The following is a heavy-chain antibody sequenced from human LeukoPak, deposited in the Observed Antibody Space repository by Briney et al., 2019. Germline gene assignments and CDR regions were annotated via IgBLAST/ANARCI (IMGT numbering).Heavy chain of an antibody. Sequence: PSETLSLTCTVSGGSISSGGYYWSWIRQHPRKGLEWIGYIYYSGSTYYNPSLKSRVTISVDTSKNQFSLKLSSVTAADTAVYYCAREGPVTPFDYWGQGTLVTVSS. J-gene: IGHJ4*02. CDR2: IYYSGST. D-gene: IGHD4-11*01. CDR3: AREGPVTPFDY. V-gene: IGHV4-31*03. CDR1: GGSISSGGYY.